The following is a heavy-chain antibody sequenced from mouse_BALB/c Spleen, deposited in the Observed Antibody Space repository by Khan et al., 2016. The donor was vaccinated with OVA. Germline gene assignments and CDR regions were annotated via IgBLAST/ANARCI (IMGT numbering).Heavy chain of an antibody. CDR3: ASTRFWSWCDS. CDR1: GFTFSYFG. J-gene: IGHJ3*01. CDR2: ISSGSSTI. V-gene: IGHV5-17*02. Sequence: EVELVESGGGLVQPGGSRKLSCAASGFTFSYFGMHWVRQAPEKGLEWVAYISSGSSTIYYADTVKGRFTISRDNPKNTLLLQMTSLRTEDMAMYYCASTRFWSWCDSWGQGTLVTVSA.